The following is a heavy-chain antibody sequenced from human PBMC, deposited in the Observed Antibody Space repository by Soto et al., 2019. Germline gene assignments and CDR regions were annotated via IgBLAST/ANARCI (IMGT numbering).Heavy chain of an antibody. CDR1: GFTFSADA. Sequence: EVQLLESGGGLVQPGGSLRLSCVGSGFTFSADAITWVRQAPGKGLEWVSTLGTIGAFYADSVKGRFTISRDNSKNTVNLQMNSLRGEDTAIYYCARDLTTHDHWGQGTVVTVSS. V-gene: IGHV3-23*01. CDR2: LGTIGA. J-gene: IGHJ4*02. CDR3: ARDLTTHDH.